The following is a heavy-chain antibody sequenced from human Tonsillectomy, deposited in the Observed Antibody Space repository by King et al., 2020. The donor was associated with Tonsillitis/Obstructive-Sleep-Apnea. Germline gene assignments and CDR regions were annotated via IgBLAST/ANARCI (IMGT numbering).Heavy chain of an antibody. V-gene: IGHV5-51*03. CDR1: GYSVTNYW. J-gene: IGHJ6*02. D-gene: IGHD2-8*01. CDR2: IYVGDSDA. Sequence: VQLVESGAEVKKSGESLKISCRVSGYSVTNYWIGWVRQMPGKGLEWMGIIYVGDSDARYSPSFQGQVTISADKSISTAYLQWSSLKASDTAMYYCALELLGRTGGGLCCGMDVWGQGTTVTVSS. CDR3: ALELLGRTGGGLCCGMDV.